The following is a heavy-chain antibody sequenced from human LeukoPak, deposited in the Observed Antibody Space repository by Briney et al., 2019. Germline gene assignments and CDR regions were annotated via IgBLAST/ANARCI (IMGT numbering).Heavy chain of an antibody. CDR3: GGSGDLGGGFDY. CDR1: GNSISRAGYY. J-gene: IGHJ4*02. Sequence: SETLSLTCTVSGNSISRAGYYWNWIRQHPGKGLEWIGYIYYNGNTFYNPSLESRMTMSLDTSKSQFSLKLSSVTAADTAVYFWGGSGDLGGGFDYWGQGTLVTVSS. V-gene: IGHV4-31*03. D-gene: IGHD3-10*01. CDR2: IYYNGNT.